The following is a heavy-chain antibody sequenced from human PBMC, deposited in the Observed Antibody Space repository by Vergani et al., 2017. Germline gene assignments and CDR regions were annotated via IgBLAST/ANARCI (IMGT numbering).Heavy chain of an antibody. D-gene: IGHD3-3*01. Sequence: QVQLQQWGAGLLKPSETLSLTCAVYGGSFSGYYWSWIRQPPGKGLEWIGEINHSGSTNYNPSLKSRVTISVDTSKNQFSLKLSSVTAADTAVYYCARDNEHYLQHDYDFWSGYLPRNYYYYYYGMDVWGQGTTVTVSS. CDR2: INHSGST. CDR1: GGSFSGYY. V-gene: IGHV4-34*01. CDR3: ARDNEHYLQHDYDFWSGYLPRNYYYYYYGMDV. J-gene: IGHJ6*02.